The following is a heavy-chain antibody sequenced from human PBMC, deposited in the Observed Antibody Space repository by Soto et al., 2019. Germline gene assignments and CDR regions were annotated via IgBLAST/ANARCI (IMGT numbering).Heavy chain of an antibody. CDR3: AKDMRPDGVWDFGH. D-gene: IGHD4-17*01. V-gene: IGHV3-23*01. CDR1: GFTFSTYT. J-gene: IGHJ4*02. CDR2: VGQDGTP. Sequence: PGGSLRLSCAASGFTFSTYTMAWVRQAPGRGPEWVSGVGQDGTPYYADSVKGRFTVSRDNSRTSVYLEMIALRGEDTAVYYCAKDMRPDGVWDFGHWGQGTLGTVSS.